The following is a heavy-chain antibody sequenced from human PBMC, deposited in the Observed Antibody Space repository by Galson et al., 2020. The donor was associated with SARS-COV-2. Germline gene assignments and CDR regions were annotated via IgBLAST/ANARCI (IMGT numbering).Heavy chain of an antibody. J-gene: IGHJ4*02. CDR3: ARGTVGSWWGLSSGYSDY. V-gene: IGHV3-48*04. CDR2: ISSSSTSI. Sequence: GESLKISCAASGFPFSSYAMSWVRQAPGKGLEWVSYISSSSTSIYYAECVKGRCNVSRDNAKSSLYLQMNSLRAEETAVYYCARGTVGSWWGLSSGYSDYWGQGTLVTVSS. D-gene: IGHD3-22*01. CDR1: GFPFSSYA.